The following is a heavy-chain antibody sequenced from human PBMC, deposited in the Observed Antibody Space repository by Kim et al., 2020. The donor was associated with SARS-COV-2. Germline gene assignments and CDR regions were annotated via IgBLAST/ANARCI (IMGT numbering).Heavy chain of an antibody. D-gene: IGHD3-10*01. CDR3: ARDYYGSGSFGWFDP. Sequence: DTVEGRFVLSRDNSKNTVYLEMNSLTTEDTAVYYCARDYYGSGSFGWFDPWGQGTLVTVSS. V-gene: IGHV3-30*09. J-gene: IGHJ5*02.